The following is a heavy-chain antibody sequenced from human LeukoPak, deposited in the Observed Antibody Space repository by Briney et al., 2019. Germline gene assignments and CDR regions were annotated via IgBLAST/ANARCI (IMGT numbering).Heavy chain of an antibody. CDR3: ARRAGAYSHPYDY. CDR2: IYSDNT. CDR1: GFTVSSNS. D-gene: IGHD4/OR15-4a*01. V-gene: IGHV3-53*01. J-gene: IGHJ4*02. Sequence: GGSLRLPCTVSGFTVSSNSMSWVRQAPGKGLEWVSFIYSDNTHYSDSVKGRFTISGDNSKNTLYLQMNSLRAEDTAVYYCARRAGAYSHPYDYWGQGTLVTVSS.